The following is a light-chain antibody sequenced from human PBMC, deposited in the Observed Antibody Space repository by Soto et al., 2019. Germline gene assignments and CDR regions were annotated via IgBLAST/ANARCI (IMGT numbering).Light chain of an antibody. V-gene: IGKV1-39*01. CDR3: QQCYSLPRP. Sequence: EIQLTLSPSYRSASVGDRAKITCRTRHSRSGYLNWYQQKPGKAPKLLIYAASSLQSGVPARFSGSGSGTDFTLTISSLQPEDFATYYCQQCYSLPRPFGQGTKVDIK. J-gene: IGKJ1*01. CDR2: AAS. CDR1: HSRSGY.